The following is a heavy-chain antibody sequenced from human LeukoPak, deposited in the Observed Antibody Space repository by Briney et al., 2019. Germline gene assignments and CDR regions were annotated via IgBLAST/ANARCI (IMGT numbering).Heavy chain of an antibody. J-gene: IGHJ6*02. CDR1: GFTFSSYA. CDR2: ISGSGGST. CDR3: AKDVDTAMVTGDYYYGMDV. Sequence: PGGSLRLSCAASGFTFSSYAMSWVRQAPGKGLEWVSAISGSGGSTYYADSVKGRFTISRDNSKNTLYLQMNSLGAEDTAVYYCAKDVDTAMVTGDYYYGMDVWGQGTTVTVSS. V-gene: IGHV3-23*01. D-gene: IGHD5-18*01.